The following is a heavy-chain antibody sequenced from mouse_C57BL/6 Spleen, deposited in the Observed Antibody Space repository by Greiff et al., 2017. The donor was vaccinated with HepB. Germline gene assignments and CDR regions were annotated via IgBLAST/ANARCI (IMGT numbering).Heavy chain of an antibody. CDR1: GYTFTDYE. V-gene: IGHV1-15*01. J-gene: IGHJ2*01. CDR2: IDPETGGT. Sequence: VQLQQSGAELVRPGASVTLSCKASGYTFTDYEMHWVQQTPVHGLEWIGAIDPETGGTAYNQKFKGKAILTADKTSSTAYMELRSLTSEDSAVYYCTSEVNNGNFDYWGQGTTLTVSS. CDR3: TSEVNNGNFDY. D-gene: IGHD2-1*01.